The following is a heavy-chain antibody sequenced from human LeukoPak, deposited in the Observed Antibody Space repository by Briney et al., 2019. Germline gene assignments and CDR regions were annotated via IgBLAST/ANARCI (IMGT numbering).Heavy chain of an antibody. CDR2: VYDSGTT. Sequence: PSETLSLTCTVSGDSVSSDYWSWIRQPPGKRLEWIGYVYDSGTTAYNPSLKSRLTISLDTSKNQFSLSLTSVAAADAAVYYCAGRGQRYFRDWGQGILVTVSS. CDR3: AGRGQRYFRD. J-gene: IGHJ1*01. CDR1: GDSVSSDY. V-gene: IGHV4-59*08.